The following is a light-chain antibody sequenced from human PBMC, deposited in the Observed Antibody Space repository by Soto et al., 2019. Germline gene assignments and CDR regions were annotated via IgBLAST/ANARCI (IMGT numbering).Light chain of an antibody. J-gene: IGKJ4*01. V-gene: IGKV3-15*01. CDR1: QSVKNF. CDR3: QQYHNWPPLT. CDR2: GAS. Sequence: EIVMTQSPATLSVSPGERATLSCRASQSVKNFLAWYQQKPGQAPRLLMYGASTRATGVPARFSGSGSGTEFTLTISSLQSEDFAVYYCQQYHNWPPLTFGGGTKVEIK.